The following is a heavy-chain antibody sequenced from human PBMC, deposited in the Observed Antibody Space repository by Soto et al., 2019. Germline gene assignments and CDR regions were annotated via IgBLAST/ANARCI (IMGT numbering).Heavy chain of an antibody. V-gene: IGHV1-2*04. CDR1: GYTFTGYY. CDR3: AREMKVGGTRHYSGMDV. Sequence: ASVKVSCKASGYTFTGYYMHWVRQAPGQGLEWMGWINSNSGATNYVQKFQGWVTMTRDTSISTAYMELSRLRSDDTAVYYCAREMKVGGTRHYSGMDVWGQGTTVTVSS. CDR2: INSNSGAT. D-gene: IGHD1-26*01. J-gene: IGHJ6*02.